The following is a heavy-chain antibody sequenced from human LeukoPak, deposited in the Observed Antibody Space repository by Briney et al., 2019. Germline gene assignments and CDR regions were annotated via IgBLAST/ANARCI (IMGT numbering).Heavy chain of an antibody. J-gene: IGHJ4*02. D-gene: IGHD3-22*01. Sequence: ASVKVSCKASGGTFSSYAIRWVRPAPGQGLEWVGRIIPILGIANYAQKFQGRGTITADKSTSTAYMEPSSLRSEDTAVYYCAQSPYYYDSSGYYYFDYWGQGTLVTVSS. CDR2: IIPILGIA. CDR3: AQSPYYYDSSGYYYFDY. V-gene: IGHV1-69*04. CDR1: GGTFSSYA.